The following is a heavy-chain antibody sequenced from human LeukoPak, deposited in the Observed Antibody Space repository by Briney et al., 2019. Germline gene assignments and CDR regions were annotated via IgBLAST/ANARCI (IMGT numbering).Heavy chain of an antibody. J-gene: IGHJ4*02. D-gene: IGHD3-3*01. Sequence: GGSLRLSCAASGFTFSDYYMTWIRQTPGKGLEWISYISSSSSTIYYADSVKGRFTISRDNAKNSLYLQMNSLRAEDTAVYYCARDSHPYYDFWSGYHLFDYWGQGTLVTVSS. CDR1: GFTFSDYY. V-gene: IGHV3-11*04. CDR3: ARDSHPYYDFWSGYHLFDY. CDR2: ISSSSSTI.